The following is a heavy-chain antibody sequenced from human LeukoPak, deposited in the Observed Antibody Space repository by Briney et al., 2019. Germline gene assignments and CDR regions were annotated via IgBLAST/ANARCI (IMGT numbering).Heavy chain of an antibody. V-gene: IGHV3-21*01. D-gene: IGHD3-9*01. Sequence: GRSLRLSCAASGFTFSSCSMNWVRQAPGKGLEWVSSISSSSSYIYYADSVKGRFTISRDNAKNSLYLQMNSLRAEDTAVYYCARRYYDILTASMGSIDYWGQGTLVTVSS. CDR2: ISSSSSYI. J-gene: IGHJ4*02. CDR1: GFTFSSCS. CDR3: ARRYYDILTASMGSIDY.